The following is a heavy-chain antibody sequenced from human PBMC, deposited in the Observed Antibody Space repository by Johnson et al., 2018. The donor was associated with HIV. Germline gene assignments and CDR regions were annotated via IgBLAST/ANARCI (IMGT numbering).Heavy chain of an antibody. D-gene: IGHD3-22*01. Sequence: QVQLVESGGGLVKPGGSLRLSCAASGFTFSSYDMHWVRQAPGKGLEWVSVIYSGGSTYYADSVKGRFTISRDNAKNSLYLQMNSLRAEDTALYYCAKDLDDSSGYYRPELAFDIWGQGTMVTVSS. J-gene: IGHJ3*02. CDR1: GFTFSSYD. CDR2: IYSGGST. V-gene: IGHV3-NL1*01. CDR3: AKDLDDSSGYYRPELAFDI.